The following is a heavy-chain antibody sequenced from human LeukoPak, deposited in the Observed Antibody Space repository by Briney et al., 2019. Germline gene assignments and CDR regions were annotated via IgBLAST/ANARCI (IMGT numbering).Heavy chain of an antibody. V-gene: IGHV3-53*01. Sequence: GGSLRLSCAASGFTVSNNYLSWVRQAPGKGLEWVSVIYSGGSTYYADSVKGRFTISRDTSKNTLYLQMNSLRAEDTAVYYCTTGESMVGTTIHVRWADWGQGTLVTVSS. CDR3: TTGESMVGTTIHVRWAD. CDR1: GFTVSNNY. D-gene: IGHD1-26*01. J-gene: IGHJ4*02. CDR2: IYSGGST.